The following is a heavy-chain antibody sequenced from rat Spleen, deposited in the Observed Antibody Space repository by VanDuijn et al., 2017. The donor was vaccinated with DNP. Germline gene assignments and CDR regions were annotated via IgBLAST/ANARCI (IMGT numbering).Heavy chain of an antibody. CDR3: ARYSRRKRRGDY. D-gene: IGHD1-11*01. CDR1: GFTFSSYL. V-gene: IGHV5-58*01. J-gene: IGHJ2*01. Sequence: EVQVVETGGGLVQPGRSLKLSCVASGFTFSSYLMYWIRQAPGKGLEWVASINHDGGSTHYRDSVKGRFTIAGDDARNTLYLQRNSLRSEDRATYYGARYSRRKRRGDYWGQGGRVT. CDR2: INHDGGST.